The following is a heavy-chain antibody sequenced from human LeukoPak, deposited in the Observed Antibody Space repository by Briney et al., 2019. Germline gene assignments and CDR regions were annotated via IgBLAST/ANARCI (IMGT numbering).Heavy chain of an antibody. CDR3: ARDLVSAGFDI. CDR2: INTNTGIP. J-gene: IGHJ3*02. CDR1: GYTFSSHA. V-gene: IGHV7-4-1*02. D-gene: IGHD6-6*01. Sequence: GASVKVSCKAFGYTFSSHAMNWVRQAPGQGLELMGWINTNTGIPTYAQGFAGRFVFSLDTSVITAYLQITSLKAEDTAVYYCARDLVSAGFDIWGQGTMVTVSS.